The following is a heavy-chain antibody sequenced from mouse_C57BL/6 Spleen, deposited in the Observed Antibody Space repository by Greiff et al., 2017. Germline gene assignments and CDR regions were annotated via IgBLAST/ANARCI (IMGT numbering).Heavy chain of an antibody. CDR3: AKDPYYSNYDYFDY. D-gene: IGHD2-5*01. Sequence: EVMLVESGGGLVKPGGSLKLSCEASGFTFSSYAMSWVRQTPETRLEWVATISDGGSYTYYPDNVKGRFTISRDNAKNTLYLQMSHLKSEATAMYYCAKDPYYSNYDYFDYWGQGTTLTVSS. CDR1: GFTFSSYA. CDR2: ISDGGSYT. V-gene: IGHV5-4*01. J-gene: IGHJ2*01.